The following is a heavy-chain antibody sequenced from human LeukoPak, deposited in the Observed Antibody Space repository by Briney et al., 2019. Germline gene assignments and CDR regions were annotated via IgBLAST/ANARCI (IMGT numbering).Heavy chain of an antibody. J-gene: IGHJ4*02. V-gene: IGHV3-66*01. Sequence: GGSLRLSCAASGFTLNSNYMSWVRQAPGKGLELVSVIYSGGRTYYADSVKGRFTISRDNSKSALYLQMNSLRADDTAVYYCARVKWELPPYFDYWGQGTLVTVSS. CDR3: ARVKWELPPYFDY. CDR2: IYSGGRT. CDR1: GFTLNSNY. D-gene: IGHD1-26*01.